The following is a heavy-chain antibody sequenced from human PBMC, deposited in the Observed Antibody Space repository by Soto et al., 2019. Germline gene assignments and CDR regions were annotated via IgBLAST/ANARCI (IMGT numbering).Heavy chain of an antibody. CDR3: GAGQYFSDY. D-gene: IGHD6-13*01. CDR1: GFTFSSDG. V-gene: IGHV3-30*03. J-gene: IGHJ4*02. Sequence: HVQLVESGGGVVQPGRSLRLSCAASGFTFSSDGMHWVRQAPGKGLEWVALISYDGSDKYYADSVKGRFTISRDNSKNTLYLQMNSLRVEDTAVYYCGAGQYFSDYWGQGTLVTVSS. CDR2: ISYDGSDK.